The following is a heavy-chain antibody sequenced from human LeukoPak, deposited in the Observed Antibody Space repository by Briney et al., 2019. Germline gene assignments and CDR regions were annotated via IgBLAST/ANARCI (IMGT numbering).Heavy chain of an antibody. Sequence: PGGSLRLSCAASGFTFDDYGMSWVRQAPGKGLEWVSGINWNGGSTGYADSVKGRFTISRDNSKNTLYLQMNSLRAEDTAVYYCASNEVYDSSGYSYDAFDIWGQGTMVTVSS. CDR1: GFTFDDYG. CDR3: ASNEVYDSSGYSYDAFDI. J-gene: IGHJ3*02. D-gene: IGHD3-22*01. CDR2: INWNGGST. V-gene: IGHV3-20*04.